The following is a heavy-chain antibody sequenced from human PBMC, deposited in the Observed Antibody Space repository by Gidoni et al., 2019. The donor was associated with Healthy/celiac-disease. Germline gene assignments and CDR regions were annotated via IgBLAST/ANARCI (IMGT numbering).Heavy chain of an antibody. Sequence: EVQLVESGGGLVQPGGSLRLSCAASGFTFSSYSMNWVRQAPGKGLEWVSYISSSSSTIYYADSVKGRFTISRDNAKNSLYLQMNSLRDEDTAVYYCATNWGSYYYYGMDVWGQGTTVTVSS. CDR1: GFTFSSYS. J-gene: IGHJ6*02. V-gene: IGHV3-48*02. D-gene: IGHD7-27*01. CDR2: ISSSSSTI. CDR3: ATNWGSYYYYGMDV.